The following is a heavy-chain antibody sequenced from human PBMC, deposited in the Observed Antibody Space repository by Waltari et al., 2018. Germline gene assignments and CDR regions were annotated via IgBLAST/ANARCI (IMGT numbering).Heavy chain of an antibody. Sequence: EVQLLESGGGLVQPGGSLRLSCAASGFSFSSYAMRWVRQAPGKGLEWVSAISGSGGSTYYADSVKGRFAIARGNSKNTLYLQMNSLRAEDTAVYYCAKVRESGSYLGAFDIWGQGTMVTVSS. J-gene: IGHJ3*02. CDR2: ISGSGGST. D-gene: IGHD1-26*01. CDR3: AKVRESGSYLGAFDI. V-gene: IGHV3-23*01. CDR1: GFSFSSYA.